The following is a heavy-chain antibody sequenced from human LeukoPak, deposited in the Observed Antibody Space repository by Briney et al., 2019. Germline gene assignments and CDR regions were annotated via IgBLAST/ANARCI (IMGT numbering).Heavy chain of an antibody. CDR1: GYTFTSYG. V-gene: IGHV1-18*01. J-gene: IGHJ6*02. Sequence: ASVKVSCKASGYTFTSYGISWVRQAPGQGLEWMGWISAYNGNTNYAQKLQGRVTMTTDTSTSTAYMELRSLRSDDTAVYYCARDADFWSGDYGMDVWGQGTTVTVSS. CDR3: ARDADFWSGDYGMDV. D-gene: IGHD3-3*01. CDR2: ISAYNGNT.